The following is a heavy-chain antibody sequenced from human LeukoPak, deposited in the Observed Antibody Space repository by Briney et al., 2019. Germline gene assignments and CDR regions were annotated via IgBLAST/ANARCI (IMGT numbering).Heavy chain of an antibody. Sequence: GGSLRLSCAASGFSFSSSSMNWVRQAPGKGLEWVSSITSSSHQIHYADSVKGRFTISRDNAKNSLYLQMNSLRAEDTAVYYCARDHNFYDSGRAFDPWGQGTLVTVSS. D-gene: IGHD3-10*01. CDR3: ARDHNFYDSGRAFDP. CDR2: ITSSSHQI. J-gene: IGHJ5*02. V-gene: IGHV3-21*01. CDR1: GFSFSSSS.